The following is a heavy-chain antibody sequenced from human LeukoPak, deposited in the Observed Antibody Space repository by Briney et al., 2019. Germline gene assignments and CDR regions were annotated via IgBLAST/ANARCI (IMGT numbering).Heavy chain of an antibody. CDR3: AMIRDGYNFVLIDY. Sequence: ASVKVSCKASGYTFTSYAMNWVRQAPGQGLGWMGWINTNTGNPTYAQGFTGRFVFSLDTSVSTAYLQISSLKAEDTAVYYCAMIRDGYNFVLIDYWGQGTLVTVSS. CDR2: INTNTGNP. V-gene: IGHV7-4-1*02. D-gene: IGHD5-24*01. CDR1: GYTFTSYA. J-gene: IGHJ4*02.